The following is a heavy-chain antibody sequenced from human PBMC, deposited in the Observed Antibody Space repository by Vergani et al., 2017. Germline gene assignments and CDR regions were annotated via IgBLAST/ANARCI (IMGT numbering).Heavy chain of an antibody. CDR3: TRGGRSIAARPAYAFDI. D-gene: IGHD6-6*01. CDR2: INPNSGGT. CDR1: GYTFTGYY. J-gene: IGHJ3*02. V-gene: IGHV1-2*02. Sequence: QVQLVQSGAAVQKPGASVKVSCKASGYTFTGYYIHWVRQAPGQGLEWMGWINPNSGGTNYAQKFQGRVTMTRDTPISTAYMELSRLRSDDTAVYYCTRGGRSIAARPAYAFDIWGQGTMVTVSS.